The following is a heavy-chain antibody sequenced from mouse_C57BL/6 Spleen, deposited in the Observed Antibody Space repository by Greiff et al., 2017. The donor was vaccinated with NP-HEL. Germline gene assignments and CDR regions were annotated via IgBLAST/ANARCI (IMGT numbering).Heavy chain of an antibody. V-gene: IGHV1-19*01. CDR3: AEDYAMDY. CDR1: GYTFTDYY. Sequence: EVQRVESGPVLVKPGASVKMSCKASGYTFTDYYMNWVKQSHGKSLEWIGVINPYNGGTSYNQKFKGKATLTVDKSSSTAYMELNSLTSEDSAVYYCAEDYAMDYWGQGTSVTVSS. J-gene: IGHJ4*01. CDR2: INPYNGGT.